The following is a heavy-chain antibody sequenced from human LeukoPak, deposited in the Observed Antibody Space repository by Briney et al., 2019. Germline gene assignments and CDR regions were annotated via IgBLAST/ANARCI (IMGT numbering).Heavy chain of an antibody. V-gene: IGHV3-11*01. Sequence: GGSLRLSCAASGFTFSDYYMSWIRQAPGKGLEWVSYISSSGGTIYFADSVKDRFTISRDNAKNSLDLQMNSLRAEDTAMYYCARAAVVTSPFDYRGQGTLVTVSS. CDR2: ISSSGGTI. CDR1: GFTFSDYY. D-gene: IGHD4-23*01. J-gene: IGHJ4*02. CDR3: ARAAVVTSPFDY.